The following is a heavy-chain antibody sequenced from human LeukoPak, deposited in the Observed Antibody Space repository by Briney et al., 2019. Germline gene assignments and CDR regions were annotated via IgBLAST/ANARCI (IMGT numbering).Heavy chain of an antibody. Sequence: SETLSLTCAVYGGSFSGYYWSWIRQPPGKGLEWIGEINHSGSTNYNPSLKSRVTISVDTSKNQFSLKLTSVTAADTAVYYCARHWWLRDFDYWGRGTLVTVSS. D-gene: IGHD5-12*01. V-gene: IGHV4-34*01. CDR3: ARHWWLRDFDY. J-gene: IGHJ4*02. CDR2: INHSGST. CDR1: GGSFSGYY.